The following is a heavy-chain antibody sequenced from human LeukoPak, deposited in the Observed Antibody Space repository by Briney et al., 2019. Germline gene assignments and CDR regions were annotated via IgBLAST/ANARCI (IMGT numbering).Heavy chain of an antibody. CDR3: ARDHRPLIAAAGIIDY. CDR2: IDPSSTYI. V-gene: IGHV3-21*01. Sequence: GGSLRLSCSASRFTFSSYTMNWVRQAPGKGLEWVSSIDPSSTYIYYADSVKGRFTISRDNSKNTPYLQMNSLRAEDTAVYYCARDHRPLIAAAGIIDYWGQGTLVTVSS. J-gene: IGHJ4*02. D-gene: IGHD6-13*01. CDR1: RFTFSSYT.